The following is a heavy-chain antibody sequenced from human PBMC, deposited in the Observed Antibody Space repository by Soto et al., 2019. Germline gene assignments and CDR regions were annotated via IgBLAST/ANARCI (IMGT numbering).Heavy chain of an antibody. CDR3: AKGVPGIAVAGTGYFQH. J-gene: IGHJ1*01. D-gene: IGHD6-19*01. CDR1: GFTFSSYA. Sequence: GSLRLSCAASGFTFSSYAMSWVRQAPGKGLEWVSGISGSGDSTYYADSVKGRFTISRDNSKNTLYLQMNSLRAEDTAVYYCAKGVPGIAVAGTGYFQHWGQGTLVPVSS. V-gene: IGHV3-23*01. CDR2: ISGSGDST.